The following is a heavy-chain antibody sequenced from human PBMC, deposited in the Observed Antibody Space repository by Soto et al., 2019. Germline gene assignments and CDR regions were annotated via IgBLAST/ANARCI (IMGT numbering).Heavy chain of an antibody. CDR2: ISSSGSTI. CDR1: GFTFSDYY. J-gene: IGHJ6*03. Sequence: GGSLRLSCAASGFTFSDYYMSWIRQAPGKGLEWVSYISSSGSTIYYADSVKGRFTISRDNAKNSLYLQMNSLRAEDTAVYYWARAIRQQLVLYYYYYMDVWGKGTTVTVSS. CDR3: ARAIRQQLVLYYYYYMDV. D-gene: IGHD6-13*01. V-gene: IGHV3-11*01.